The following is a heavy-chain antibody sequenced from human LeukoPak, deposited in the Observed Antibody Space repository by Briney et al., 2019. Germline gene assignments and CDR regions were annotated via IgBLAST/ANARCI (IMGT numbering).Heavy chain of an antibody. J-gene: IGHJ4*02. CDR1: GFTFRNHW. CDR2: ISSDGSST. CDR3: ARDQRVTGRPDIDY. D-gene: IGHD6-6*01. V-gene: IGHV3-74*03. Sequence: GGSLRLSCAASGFTFRNHWMHWVRQTPGKGLVWVSRISSDGSSTTYADSVKGRFTISRDNAKNTLYLQMNNLRAEDTAMYYCARDQRVTGRPDIDYWGQGTLIIVSS.